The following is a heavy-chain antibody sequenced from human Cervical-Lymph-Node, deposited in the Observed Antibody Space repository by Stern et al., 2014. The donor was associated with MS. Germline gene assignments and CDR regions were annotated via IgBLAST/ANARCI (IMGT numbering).Heavy chain of an antibody. CDR1: GGSVSSTNW. D-gene: IGHD2/OR15-2a*01. J-gene: IGHJ2*01. Sequence: QVQLQELGPGLVKPSGTLSLTCAVSGGSVSSTNWWSWVRQSPGKGMEWIGNIYHSGASNSLPSRRSRVSISLDNSKNHLSLHLTSVTAADTAVYYCARERQQYCNSEGCSYWYFDLWGRGTLVTVSS. CDR3: ARERQQYCNSEGCSYWYFDL. V-gene: IGHV4-4*02. CDR2: IYHSGAS.